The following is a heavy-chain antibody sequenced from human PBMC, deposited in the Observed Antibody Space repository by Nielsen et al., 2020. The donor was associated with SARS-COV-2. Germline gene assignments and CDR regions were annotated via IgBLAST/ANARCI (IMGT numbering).Heavy chain of an antibody. D-gene: IGHD6-13*01. CDR2: ISWNSGSI. CDR1: GFTFDDYA. Sequence: SLKISCAASGFTFDDYAMHWVRQAPGKGLEWVSGISWNSGSIAYADSVKGRFTISRDNAKSSLYLQMNSWIAEDTALYYCAKDPSDGYSSSWYFDYWGQGTLVTVSS. CDR3: AKDPSDGYSSSWYFDY. V-gene: IGHV3-9*01. J-gene: IGHJ4*02.